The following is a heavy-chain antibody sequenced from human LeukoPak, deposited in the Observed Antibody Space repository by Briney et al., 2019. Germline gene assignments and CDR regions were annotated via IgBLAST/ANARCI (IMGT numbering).Heavy chain of an antibody. CDR3: AKRGRVPGVVDH. V-gene: IGHV3-23*01. CDR2: ISGSGGST. Sequence: PGGSLRLSCAASGFTFDSYAMGWVRQAPGEGLEWVSAISGSGGSTSYADSVKGRFITSRDNSKNTMSLQMISLRAEDTAVYYCAKRGRVPGVVDHWGQGTLVTVSS. D-gene: IGHD3-3*01. J-gene: IGHJ4*02. CDR1: GFTFDSYA.